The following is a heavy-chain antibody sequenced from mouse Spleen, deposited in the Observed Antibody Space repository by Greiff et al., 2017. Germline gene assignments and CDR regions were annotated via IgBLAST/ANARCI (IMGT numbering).Heavy chain of an antibody. CDR2: ISDGGSYT. CDR1: GFTFSDYY. Sequence: EVQLVESGGGLVKPGGSLKLSCAASGFTFSDYYMYWVRQTPEKRLEWVATISDGGSYTYYPDSVKGRFTISRDNAKNNLYLQMSSLKSEDTAMYYCARGGSSPYAMDYWGQGTSVTVSS. D-gene: IGHD1-1*01. CDR3: ARGGSSPYAMDY. V-gene: IGHV5-4*02. J-gene: IGHJ4*01.